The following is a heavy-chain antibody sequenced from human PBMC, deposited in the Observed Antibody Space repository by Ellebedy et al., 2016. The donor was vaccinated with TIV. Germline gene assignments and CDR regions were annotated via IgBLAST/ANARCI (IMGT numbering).Heavy chain of an antibody. CDR2: IYYTGSS. Sequence: MPGGSLRLSCTVSGGSISSNSWSWIRQPPGKGLEWIGYIYYTGSSNYNPSLKSRVTISVDTSKNQFSLKLSSVTAADTAVYYCARQGHSSGWYVGEYYFDYWGQGTLVTVSS. CDR1: GGSISSNS. D-gene: IGHD6-19*01. J-gene: IGHJ4*02. V-gene: IGHV4-59*08. CDR3: ARQGHSSGWYVGEYYFDY.